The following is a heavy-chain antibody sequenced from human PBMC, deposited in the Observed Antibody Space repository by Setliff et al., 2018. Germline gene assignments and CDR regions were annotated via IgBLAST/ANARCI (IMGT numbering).Heavy chain of an antibody. CDR1: GDSISGDY. CDR2: IHYSGNT. Sequence: SETLSLTCTVSGDSISGDYWSWIRQPPGKGLEWIGYIHYSGNTNYNPSLKSRVTISFITSKSQISLKLSSVTPADTAVYYCARSLGSGSYWNSRPFYSDYWGQGTLVTVSS. D-gene: IGHD3-10*01. CDR3: ARSLGSGSYWNSRPFYSDY. V-gene: IGHV4-59*01. J-gene: IGHJ4*02.